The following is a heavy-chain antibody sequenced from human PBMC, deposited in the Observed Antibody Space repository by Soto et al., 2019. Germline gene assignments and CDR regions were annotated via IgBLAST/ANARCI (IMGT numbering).Heavy chain of an antibody. V-gene: IGHV1-3*01. CDR1: GYTFSTLA. J-gene: IGHJ4*02. Sequence: QVQLVQSGAEVRRSGASVKVSCKASGYTFSTLAIHWVRQAPGQGLEWMGYIRAGNGYTKYSQNFQGRVTITRDTLASTAYMELSSLRSEDTAVYYCASQYCGDFGSADYWGQGTLVTVSS. CDR3: ASQYCGDFGSADY. D-gene: IGHD2-21*01. CDR2: IRAGNGYT.